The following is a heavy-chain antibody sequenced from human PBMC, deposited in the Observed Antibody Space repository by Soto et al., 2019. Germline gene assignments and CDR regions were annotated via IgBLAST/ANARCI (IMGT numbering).Heavy chain of an antibody. J-gene: IGHJ4*02. CDR3: ARDRDRQQLVPFDY. CDR2: IIPIFGTA. D-gene: IGHD6-13*01. CDR1: GYTFTSYD. Sequence: SVKVSCKASGYTFTSYDISWVRQAPGQGLEWMGEIIPIFGTANYAQKFQGRVTITADESKSTAYMELSSLRSEDTAVYYCARDRDRQQLVPFDYWGQGTLVTVSS. V-gene: IGHV1-69*13.